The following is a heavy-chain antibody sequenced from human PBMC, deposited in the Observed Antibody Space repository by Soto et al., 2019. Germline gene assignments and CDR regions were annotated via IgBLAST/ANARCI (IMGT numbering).Heavy chain of an antibody. CDR3: ARDRLMATAGTARYYFGLDV. CDR1: GGSIRSGGYY. CDR2: IYYSGNT. Sequence: SETLSLTCTVSGGSIRSGGYYWSWVRQNPRRGLEWIGNIYYSGNTYYNPSLKSRLTISVDTSKNQFSLNLSSVTAADTAVYYCARDRLMATAGTARYYFGLDVWGQATTVTVSS. J-gene: IGHJ6*02. D-gene: IGHD5-18*01. V-gene: IGHV4-31*03.